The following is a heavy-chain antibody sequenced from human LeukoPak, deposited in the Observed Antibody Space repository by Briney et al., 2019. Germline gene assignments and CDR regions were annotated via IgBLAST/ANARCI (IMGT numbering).Heavy chain of an antibody. J-gene: IGHJ4*02. D-gene: IGHD3-10*01. CDR1: GFTFSSDA. CDR2: ISGSGGST. V-gene: IGHV3-23*01. Sequence: PGGSLRLSCAASGFTFSSDAMSWVRNALGQGLEWISAISGSGGSTYYADSVKGRFTISRDNSKNTPYLQMNSMRAEDTAVYYCAKDGSRVDYYGSGSPGWYFDYWGQGTLVTVSS. CDR3: AKDGSRVDYYGSGSPGWYFDY.